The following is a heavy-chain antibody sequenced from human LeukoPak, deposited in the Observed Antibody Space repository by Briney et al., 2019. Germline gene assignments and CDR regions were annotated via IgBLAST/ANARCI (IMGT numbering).Heavy chain of an antibody. CDR1: GGTFSSYA. Sequence: GASVKVSCKASGGTFSSYAISWVRQAPGQGLEWMGGIIPIFGTANYAQKFQGRVTITADESTSTAYMELSSLRSEDTAVYYCARSGSNVRWFGELLENWFDPWGQGTLVTVSS. J-gene: IGHJ5*02. CDR3: ARSGSNVRWFGELLENWFDP. V-gene: IGHV1-69*13. D-gene: IGHD3-10*01. CDR2: IIPIFGTA.